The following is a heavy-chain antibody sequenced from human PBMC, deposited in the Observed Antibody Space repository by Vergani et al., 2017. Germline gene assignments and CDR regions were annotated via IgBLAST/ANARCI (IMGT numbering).Heavy chain of an antibody. CDR1: GGSFSGYY. D-gene: IGHD5-12*01. CDR3: ARLVRRIVATTDPLDAFDI. V-gene: IGHV4-34*01. J-gene: IGHJ3*02. Sequence: QVQLQQWGAGLLKPSETLSLTCAVYGGSFSGYYWSWIRQPPGKGLEWIGEINHSGSTNYNPSLKSRVTISVDTSKNQFSLKLSSVTAADTAVYYCARLVRRIVATTDPLDAFDIWGQGTMVTVSS. CDR2: INHSGST.